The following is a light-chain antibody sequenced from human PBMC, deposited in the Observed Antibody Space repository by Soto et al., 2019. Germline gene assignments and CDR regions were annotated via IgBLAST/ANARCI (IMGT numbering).Light chain of an antibody. V-gene: IGLV2-14*01. CDR1: SSDVGGYNY. CDR2: DVS. J-gene: IGLJ2*01. CDR3: SSYTSSSVV. Sequence: QSALTQPASVSGYPGQSITISCTGTSSDVGGYNYDSWYQQHPGKAPKLMIYDVSNRPSGVSNRFSGSKSGNTASLTISGLQAEDEADYYCSSYTSSSVVFGGGTQLTVL.